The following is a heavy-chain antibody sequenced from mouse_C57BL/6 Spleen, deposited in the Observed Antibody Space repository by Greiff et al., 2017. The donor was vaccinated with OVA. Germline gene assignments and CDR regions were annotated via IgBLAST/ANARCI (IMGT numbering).Heavy chain of an antibody. V-gene: IGHV1-72*01. CDR2: IDPNSGGT. CDR3: GTSVVVEDDFDY. CDR1: GYTFTSSW. J-gene: IGHJ2*01. D-gene: IGHD1-1*01. Sequence: VQLQQPGAELVKPGASVKLSCKASGYTFTSSWMHWVKQRPGHGLEWIGRIDPNSGGTKYNQKFKSKATLTVNKPSSTAYMQLSSLTSEDSAVYASGTSVVVEDDFDYWGQGTTLTVSS.